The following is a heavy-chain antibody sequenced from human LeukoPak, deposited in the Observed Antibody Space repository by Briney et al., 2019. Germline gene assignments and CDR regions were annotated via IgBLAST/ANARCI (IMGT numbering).Heavy chain of an antibody. CDR2: IYYSGST. D-gene: IGHD5-18*01. CDR1: GGSISGNY. V-gene: IGHV4-59*08. CDR3: ARHLRGYSFGPCDY. J-gene: IGHJ4*02. Sequence: PSETLSLTCTVSGGSISGNYWSWIRQPPGKGLEWIGYIYYSGSTNYNPSLKTRVAISVDTSKNQFSLKLSSVTAADTAVYYCARHLRGYSFGPCDYLGQGTLVTVSS.